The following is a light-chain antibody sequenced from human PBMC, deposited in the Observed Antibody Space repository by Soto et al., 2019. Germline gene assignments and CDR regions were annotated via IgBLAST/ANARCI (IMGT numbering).Light chain of an antibody. CDR1: QDISSY. Sequence: DIQLTQSPSFLSASVGDRVTITCRASQDISSYLAWYQQKPGKAPKLLVYAASTLQSGVPSRFSGRGSGTAFMLTCSGRQPEDFATYYCQQPMSYPWAFGQGTKVDI. V-gene: IGKV1-9*01. CDR3: QQPMSYPWA. CDR2: AAS. J-gene: IGKJ1*01.